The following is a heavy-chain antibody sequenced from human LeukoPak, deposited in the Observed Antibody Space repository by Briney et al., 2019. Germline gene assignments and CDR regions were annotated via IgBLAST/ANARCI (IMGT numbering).Heavy chain of an antibody. CDR1: GFTFSDYG. V-gene: IGHV3-33*01. Sequence: GGSLRLSCAASGFTFSDYGMHWVRQAPGKGLEWVSVIWYDGSNQYYSDSVKGRFTISRDNSKNTLYLQMKSLRAEDTAVYYCARALSPVYYYDSSGYWGQGTLVTVSS. D-gene: IGHD3-22*01. J-gene: IGHJ4*02. CDR3: ARALSPVYYYDSSGY. CDR2: IWYDGSNQ.